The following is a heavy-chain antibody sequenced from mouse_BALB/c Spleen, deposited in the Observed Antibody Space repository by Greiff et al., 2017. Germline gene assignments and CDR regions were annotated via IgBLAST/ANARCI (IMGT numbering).Heavy chain of an antibody. CDR1: GFNIKDTY. CDR3: ASRTTVVAQGY. CDR2: IDPANGNT. Sequence: SGAELVKPGASVKLSCTASGFNIKDTYMHWVKQRPEQGLEWIGRIDPANGNTKYDPKFQGKATITADTSSNTAYLQLSSLTSEDTAVYYCASRTTVVAQGYWGQGTTLTVSS. V-gene: IGHV14-3*02. J-gene: IGHJ2*01. D-gene: IGHD1-1*01.